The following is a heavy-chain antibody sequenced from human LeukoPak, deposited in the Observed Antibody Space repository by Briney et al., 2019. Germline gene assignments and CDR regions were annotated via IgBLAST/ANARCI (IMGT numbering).Heavy chain of an antibody. D-gene: IGHD2-2*01. CDR2: MYYSGST. Sequence: SETLSLTCTVSGGSISSSSYHWGWIRQPPGKGLEWIGSMYYSGSTYYNPSLKSRVTVSVGTSKNQFSLNLSSVTAADTAVYYCARISIVVVPAYFDYWGQGTLVTVSS. CDR3: ARISIVVVPAYFDY. V-gene: IGHV4-39*01. CDR1: GGSISSSSYH. J-gene: IGHJ4*02.